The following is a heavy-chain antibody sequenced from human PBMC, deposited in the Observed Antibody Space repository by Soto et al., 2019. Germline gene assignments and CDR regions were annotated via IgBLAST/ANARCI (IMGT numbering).Heavy chain of an antibody. Sequence: LRLPCFVVGSFLHLAGVRWVRQAPGKGLGGVALVWYEVLRQTYLAAVRGRFPVSRDSSTNTIYLQMNSRRVEDTGNDFCTEESTPPFFDTWGQGTTVTVTS. V-gene: IGHV3-33*03. CDR1: GSFLHLAG. CDR3: TEESTPPFFDT. CDR2: VWYEVLRQ. J-gene: IGHJ4*02. D-gene: IGHD2-15*01.